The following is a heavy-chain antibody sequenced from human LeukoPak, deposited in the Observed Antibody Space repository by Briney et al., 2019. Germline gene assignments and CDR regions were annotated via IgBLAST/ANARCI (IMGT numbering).Heavy chain of an antibody. CDR2: INPNSGGA. J-gene: IGHJ5*02. CDR1: GYTFTGYY. V-gene: IGHV1-2*02. Sequence: ASVKVSCKASGYTFTGYYIHWVRQAPGQVLEWVGWINPNSGGAKYAQKFQDRVTMTRDTSISTAYMGLSRLRSDDTAVYYCAKGRAVAGSKSPTYHSLDPWGQGTLVTVSS. D-gene: IGHD6-19*01. CDR3: AKGRAVAGSKSPTYHSLDP.